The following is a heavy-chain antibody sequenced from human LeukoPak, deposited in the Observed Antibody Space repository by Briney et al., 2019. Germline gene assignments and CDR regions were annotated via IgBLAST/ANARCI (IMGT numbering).Heavy chain of an antibody. V-gene: IGHV5-51*01. D-gene: IGHD1-26*01. CDR1: GYSFTNYW. Sequence: GESLKISCKGSGYSFTNYWLAWVRQMPGQGLEWMGIIYPGDSDTRYSPSFQGQVTISADKSISTAYLQWSDLKASDTAMYYCARHHYSGLYNWFDPWGQGTLVTVSS. CDR3: ARHHYSGLYNWFDP. CDR2: IYPGDSDT. J-gene: IGHJ5*02.